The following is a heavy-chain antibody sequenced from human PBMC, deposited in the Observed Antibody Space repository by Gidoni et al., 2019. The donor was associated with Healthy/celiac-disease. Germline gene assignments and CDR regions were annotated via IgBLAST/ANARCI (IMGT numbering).Heavy chain of an antibody. D-gene: IGHD3-22*01. V-gene: IGHV1-69*04. CDR3: ARVGYDSSGYLGR. CDR1: GCTFSSYA. CDR2: NIPILGIA. J-gene: IGHJ4*02. Sequence: SGCTFSSYAISWQRQAPGQGLEWMGRNIPILGIANCAQKFQGRVTITADKTTSTAYMELSSLRSEGTAVYYCARVGYDSSGYLGRWGQGTLVTVSS.